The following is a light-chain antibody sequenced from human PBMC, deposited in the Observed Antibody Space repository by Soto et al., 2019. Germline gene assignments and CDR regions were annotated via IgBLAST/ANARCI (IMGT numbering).Light chain of an antibody. J-gene: IGKJ4*01. Sequence: DVQMTQSPSSLSAFVGDRVTITCRASQGIAPYLAWFQQKPGKVPKLLIYATSTLQSGVPSRLSGSGSGTDFTLTISSLQPVYIGTYYCQKYNSAPLTFCGGTKVDIK. CDR2: ATS. CDR3: QKYNSAPLT. CDR1: QGIAPY. V-gene: IGKV1-27*01.